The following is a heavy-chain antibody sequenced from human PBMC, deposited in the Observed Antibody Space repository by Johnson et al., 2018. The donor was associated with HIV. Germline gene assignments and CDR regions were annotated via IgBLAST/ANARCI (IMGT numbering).Heavy chain of an antibody. CDR3: ARSDYGLNPGAFDI. V-gene: IGHV3-30*04. CDR1: GFTFSSYA. Sequence: QVQLVESGGGVVQPGRSLRLSCAASGFTFSSYAMHWVRQAPGKGLAWVAVISYDGSNKYYADSVKGRFTISRDNAKNSLYLQTNGLRAEDTAVYFCARSDYGLNPGAFDIWGQGTMVTVSS. CDR2: ISYDGSNK. D-gene: IGHD4-17*01. J-gene: IGHJ3*02.